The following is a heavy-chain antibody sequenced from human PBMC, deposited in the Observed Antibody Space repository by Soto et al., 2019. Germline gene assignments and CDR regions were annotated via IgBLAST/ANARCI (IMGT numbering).Heavy chain of an antibody. J-gene: IGHJ2*01. CDR3: ARKPLWSVYRHWYFNL. CDR1: GYTFTSYG. Sequence: QVQLVQSGAEVKKPGASVKVSCKASGYTFTSYGISWVRQAPGQGLEWMGWISAYNGNTSYAQKLQGRVTMTTDTFTSTAYMEMSSLRSEDSAVYYCARKPLWSVYRHWYFNLWRRGTLVTVSS. V-gene: IGHV1-18*04. CDR2: ISAYNGNT. D-gene: IGHD3-3*01.